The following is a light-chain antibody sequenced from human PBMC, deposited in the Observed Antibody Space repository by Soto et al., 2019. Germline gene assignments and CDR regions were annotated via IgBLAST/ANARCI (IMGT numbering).Light chain of an antibody. Sequence: QSVLTQPRSVSGSPGQSVTISCTGTSSDVGGYNYVSWYQQHPGKAPKLMIYDVSKRPSGVPDRFSGSKSGNTASLTISGLQAEDEADYYCCSYAGSYTFLFGGGTKLPVL. J-gene: IGLJ2*01. V-gene: IGLV2-11*01. CDR3: CSYAGSYTFL. CDR1: SSDVGGYNY. CDR2: DVS.